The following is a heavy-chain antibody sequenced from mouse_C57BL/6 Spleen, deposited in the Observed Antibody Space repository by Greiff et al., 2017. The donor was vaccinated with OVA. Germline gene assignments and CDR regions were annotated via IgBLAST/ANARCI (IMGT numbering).Heavy chain of an antibody. V-gene: IGHV3-6*01. J-gene: IGHJ4*01. D-gene: IGHD1-1*01. Sequence: EVQLVESGPGLVKPSQSLSLTCSVTGYSITSGYYWNWIRQFPGNKLEWMGYISYDGSNNYNPSLKNRISITRDTSKNQFFLKLNSVTTEDTATYYCAREANPLSYGSSYPYAMDYWGQGTSVTVSS. CDR2: ISYDGSN. CDR1: GYSITSGYY. CDR3: AREANPLSYGSSYPYAMDY.